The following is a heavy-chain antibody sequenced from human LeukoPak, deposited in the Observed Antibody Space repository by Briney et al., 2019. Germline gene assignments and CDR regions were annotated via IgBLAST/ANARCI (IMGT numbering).Heavy chain of an antibody. V-gene: IGHV3-23*01. CDR1: GFTFSSYA. D-gene: IGHD3-10*01. J-gene: IGHJ5*02. CDR2: ISGSGGST. Sequence: GGSLRLSCAASGFTFSSYAMSWVRQAPGNGLEWVSAISGSGGSTYYADSVKGRFTISRDNSKNTLYLQMNSLRAEDTAVYYCAKAYGSGSYYNNWFDPWGQGTLVTVSS. CDR3: AKAYGSGSYYNNWFDP.